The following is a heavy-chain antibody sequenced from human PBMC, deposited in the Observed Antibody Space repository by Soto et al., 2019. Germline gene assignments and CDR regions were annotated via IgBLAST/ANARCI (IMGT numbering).Heavy chain of an antibody. Sequence: GGSLRLSCAASGFTFSSYAMHWVRQAPGKGLEWVAVISYDGSNKYYADSVKGRFTISRDNSKNTLYLQMNSLRAEDTAVYYCARENYGSGSYYPFYYYYGMDVWGQGTTVTGSS. CDR2: ISYDGSNK. V-gene: IGHV3-30-3*01. CDR3: ARENYGSGSYYPFYYYYGMDV. CDR1: GFTFSSYA. J-gene: IGHJ6*02. D-gene: IGHD3-10*01.